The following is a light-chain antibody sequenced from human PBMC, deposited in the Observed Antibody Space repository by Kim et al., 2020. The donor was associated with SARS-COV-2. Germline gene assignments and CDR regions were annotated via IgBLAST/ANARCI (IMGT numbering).Light chain of an antibody. V-gene: IGLV4-69*01. CDR1: SGQSRNA. Sequence: QLVLTQSPSASASLGASVKLTCTLSSGQSRNAIAWHQQQPERGPRYLMKLNSDGSHTKGDGIPDHFSGSSSGAERYLTISSLQSEDEADYYCQTWDTGIHVFGGATQLTVL. CDR2: LNSDGSH. CDR3: QTWDTGIHV. J-gene: IGLJ3*02.